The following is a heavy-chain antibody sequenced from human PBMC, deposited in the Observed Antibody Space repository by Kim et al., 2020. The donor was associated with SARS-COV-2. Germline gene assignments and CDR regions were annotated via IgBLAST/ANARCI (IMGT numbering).Heavy chain of an antibody. V-gene: IGHV1-46*01. Sequence: SYAQKFQGRVTMTRDTSTSTVYMELSSLRSEDTAVYYCASWRSSPYGMDVWGQGTTVTVSS. D-gene: IGHD6-13*01. J-gene: IGHJ6*02. CDR3: ASWRSSPYGMDV.